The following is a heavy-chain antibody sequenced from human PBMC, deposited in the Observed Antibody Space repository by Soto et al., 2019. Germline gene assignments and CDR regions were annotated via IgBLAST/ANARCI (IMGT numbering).Heavy chain of an antibody. CDR2: ISAYNGNT. CDR1: GYTFTSYG. CDR3: ASGDIVVVPAAIYYYGMDV. J-gene: IGHJ6*02. D-gene: IGHD2-2*01. Sequence: ASVKVSCKASGYTFTSYGISWVRQAPGQGLEWMGWISAYNGNTNYAQKLQGRVTMTTDISTSTAYMELRSLRSDDTAVYYCASGDIVVVPAAIYYYGMDVWGQGTTVTVSS. V-gene: IGHV1-18*04.